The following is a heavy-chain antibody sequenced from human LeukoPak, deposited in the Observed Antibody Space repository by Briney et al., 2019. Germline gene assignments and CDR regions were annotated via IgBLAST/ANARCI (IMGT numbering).Heavy chain of an antibody. J-gene: IGHJ4*02. CDR1: GFTFSNYG. CDR2: ISSNGGST. V-gene: IGHV3-64D*06. Sequence: PGGSLRLSCAASGFTFSNYGMHWVRQAPGKGLEFVSGISSNGGSTYYADSVKARFTMSRDNSKNALYLQMSSLRAEDTAVYYCVKRLNNYFDYWGQGTLVTVSS. D-gene: IGHD4/OR15-4a*01. CDR3: VKRLNNYFDY.